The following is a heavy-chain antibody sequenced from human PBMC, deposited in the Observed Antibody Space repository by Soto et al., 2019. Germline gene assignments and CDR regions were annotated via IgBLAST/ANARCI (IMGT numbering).Heavy chain of an antibody. J-gene: IGHJ4*02. CDR1: GLTFSSYW. CDR2: IDSDGSST. Sequence: EVQLVESGGGLVQPGGSLRLSCAASGLTFSSYWMHWVRQAPGKGLVWVSRIDSDGSSTSYAASVKGRFTISRDNAKNTLYLQMNSLRAEDTAVYYCARGALGYYYANTDYHYLYWGQGTLVTVSS. D-gene: IGHD3-22*01. CDR3: ARGALGYYYANTDYHYLY. V-gene: IGHV3-74*01.